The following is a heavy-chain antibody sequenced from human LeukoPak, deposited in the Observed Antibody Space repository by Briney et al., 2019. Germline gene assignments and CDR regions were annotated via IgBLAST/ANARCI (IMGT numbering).Heavy chain of an antibody. V-gene: IGHV3-33*01. CDR1: GFTFSSYG. D-gene: IGHD6-13*01. CDR2: IWYDGSNK. Sequence: TGGSLRLSCAASGFTFSSYGMHWVRQAPVKGLEWVAVIWYDGSNKYYADSVKGRFTISRDNSKNTLYLQMNSLRAEDTAVYYCARAISVAAADYWGQGTLVTVSS. CDR3: ARAISVAAADY. J-gene: IGHJ4*02.